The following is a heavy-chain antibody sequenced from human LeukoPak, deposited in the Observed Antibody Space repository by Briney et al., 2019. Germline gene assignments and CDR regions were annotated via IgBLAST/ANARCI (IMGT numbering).Heavy chain of an antibody. CDR1: GFTFRTYN. Sequence: GGSLRLSCAASGFTFRTYNMNWVRQAPGKGLEWVANIKEDGSEIYYVDSVKGRFTISRDNAKNSLFLQMNSLRAEDTAVYYCVRGIEYWGQGTLVTVSS. J-gene: IGHJ4*02. CDR2: IKEDGSEI. V-gene: IGHV3-7*01. CDR3: VRGIEY.